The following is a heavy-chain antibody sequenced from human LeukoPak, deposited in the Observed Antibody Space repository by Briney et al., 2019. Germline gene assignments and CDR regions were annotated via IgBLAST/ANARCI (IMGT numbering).Heavy chain of an antibody. CDR1: GGTFSSYA. CDR3: ARQEVRGGSFDY. D-gene: IGHD3-10*01. V-gene: IGHV1-18*01. CDR2: ISAYNGNT. Sequence: ASVKVSCKASGGTFSSYAISWVRQAPGQGLEWMGWISAYNGNTNYAQKLQGRVTMTTDTSTSTAYMELRSLRSDATAVYYCARQEVRGGSFDYWGQGTLVTVSS. J-gene: IGHJ4*02.